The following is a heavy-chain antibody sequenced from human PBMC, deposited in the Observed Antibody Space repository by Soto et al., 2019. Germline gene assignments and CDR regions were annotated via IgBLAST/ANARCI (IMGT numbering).Heavy chain of an antibody. CDR1: GGSIISNDW. CDR3: TAPYNWFGP. CDR2: VYHSGTT. D-gene: IGHD5-18*01. J-gene: IGHJ5*02. Sequence: PSETLSLTCAVSGGSIISNDWWSWVRHPPGKGLEWIGEVYHSGTTNYNPSLKSRVTISVDKSKNQFSLKLSSVTAADTAVYYCTAPYNWFGPWGQGTLVTVSS. V-gene: IGHV4-4*02.